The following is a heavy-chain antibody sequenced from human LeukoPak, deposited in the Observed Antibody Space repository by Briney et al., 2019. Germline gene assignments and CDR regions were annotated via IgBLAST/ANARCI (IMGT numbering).Heavy chain of an antibody. J-gene: IGHJ4*02. CDR1: GFTFSSYA. V-gene: IGHV3-30-3*01. CDR3: ARGGSYYYHYFDF. D-gene: IGHD1-26*01. Sequence: PGGSLRLSCAASGFTFSSYAMHWVRQAPGKGLEWVAVIALDAYREYHADSVKGRFTISRDNSKNTLYLQMNSLRAEDTAVYYCARGGSYYYHYFDFWGQGTLVTVSS. CDR2: IALDAYRE.